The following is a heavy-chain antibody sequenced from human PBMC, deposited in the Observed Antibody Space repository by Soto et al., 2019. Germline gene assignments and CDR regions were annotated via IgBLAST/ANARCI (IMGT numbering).Heavy chain of an antibody. D-gene: IGHD6-13*01. V-gene: IGHV4-39*01. CDR1: GRSVDSNRHY. CDR3: ARPKTIGAAAGKGWFDP. J-gene: IGHJ5*02. Sequence: PPETLLLTCTFSGRSVDSNRHYWAWPRQPPGKGLEWLGSLFYTGSTHKTPSHKGRLIISGDPSKNQFSLKLTSVTAADTAMYYCARPKTIGAAAGKGWFDPWGQGTLVTVS. CDR2: LFYTGST.